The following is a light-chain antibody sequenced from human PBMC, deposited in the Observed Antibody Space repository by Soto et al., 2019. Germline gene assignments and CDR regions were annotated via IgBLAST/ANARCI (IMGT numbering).Light chain of an antibody. CDR3: QQYETSPRT. J-gene: IGKJ1*01. Sequence: EIVLTQSPGPLSLSPGERTTLSCRASQSVSSNFLDWYQQKPGQAPRLLIYGASSRATGIPDRFSGSGSGTDFTLTISRLEPEDFAVYYCQQYETSPRTFGQGTKVDIK. CDR2: GAS. V-gene: IGKV3-20*01. CDR1: QSVSSNF.